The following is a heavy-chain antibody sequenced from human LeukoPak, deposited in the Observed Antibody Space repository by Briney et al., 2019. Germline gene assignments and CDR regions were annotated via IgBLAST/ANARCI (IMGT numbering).Heavy chain of an antibody. D-gene: IGHD3-22*01. CDR2: ISYSGST. J-gene: IGHJ3*02. Sequence: SETLSLTCSVSGDSISRHYWSWLRQPPGKGLEWIGYISYSGSTRYNPSFQSRVTISMEMSKTHFSLKLASVTAADTAVYYCTRLLNNDNAGAPDTFDIWGPGTMVTVSS. V-gene: IGHV4-59*08. CDR3: TRLLNNDNAGAPDTFDI. CDR1: GDSISRHY.